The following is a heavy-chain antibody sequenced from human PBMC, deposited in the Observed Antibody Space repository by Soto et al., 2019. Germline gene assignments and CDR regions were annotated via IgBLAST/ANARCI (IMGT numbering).Heavy chain of an antibody. J-gene: IGHJ4*02. CDR2: IYPGDSDT. D-gene: IGHD6-13*01. CDR3: APDPRGTSSWIWAFEY. CDR1: GYSFTSYW. V-gene: IGHV5-51*01. Sequence: LGESLKMSCKGSGYSFTSYWIGWVRQMPGKGLEGKGIIYPGDSDTRYSPTFQGQVTLSADKSISTAYLQWRSRTASDTAKYYCAPDPRGTSSWIWAFEYKRQGTLVSV.